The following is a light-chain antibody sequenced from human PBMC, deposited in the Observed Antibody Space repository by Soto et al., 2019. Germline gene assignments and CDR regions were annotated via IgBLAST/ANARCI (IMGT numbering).Light chain of an antibody. Sequence: EIVLTQSPGTLSLSPGEKATLSCRASQSVSSNYLAWYQQKPGQAPRLLIYGASSRATGIPDRFSGSGSGTDFTLTISRLEPEDFAVYYCQHYNNWPRTFGQGTKVEIK. J-gene: IGKJ1*01. CDR3: QHYNNWPRT. V-gene: IGKV3-20*01. CDR1: QSVSSNY. CDR2: GAS.